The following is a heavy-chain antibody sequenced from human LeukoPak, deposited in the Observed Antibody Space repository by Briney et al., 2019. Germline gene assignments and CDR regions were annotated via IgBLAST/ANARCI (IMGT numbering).Heavy chain of an antibody. CDR2: ISSSSSYI. V-gene: IGHV3-21*01. D-gene: IGHD1-26*01. Sequence: GGSLRLSCAASGFTFSSYTINWVRQAPGKGLEWVSSISSSSSYIYYADSVKGRFTITRDNAKNSLYLQMNSLRAEDTAVYYCAREKVGAPIDYWGQGTLVTVSS. J-gene: IGHJ4*02. CDR3: AREKVGAPIDY. CDR1: GFTFSSYT.